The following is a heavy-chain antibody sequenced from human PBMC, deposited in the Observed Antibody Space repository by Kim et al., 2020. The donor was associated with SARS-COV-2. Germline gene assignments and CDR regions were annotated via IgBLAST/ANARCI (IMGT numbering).Heavy chain of an antibody. CDR2: INADNGDT. J-gene: IGHJ4*02. CDR1: GYTFANHA. Sequence: ASVKVSCKASGYTFANHAMHWVRQAPGQRLECMGWINADNGDTRYSQKFQGRVTITRDASARTVYMEMSSLTSEDTAVYYCARGSSSAFGYWGQGTLVTV. D-gene: IGHD6-13*01. V-gene: IGHV1-3*01. CDR3: ARGSSSAFGY.